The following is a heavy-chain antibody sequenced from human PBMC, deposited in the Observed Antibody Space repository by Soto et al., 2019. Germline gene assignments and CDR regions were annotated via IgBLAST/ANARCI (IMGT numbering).Heavy chain of an antibody. D-gene: IGHD6-6*01. V-gene: IGHV3-21*01. CDR2: ISSSSSYI. J-gene: IGHJ4*02. Sequence: EVQLVESGGGRVKPGGSLRLSCAASGFTFSSYSMNWVRQAPGKGLEFVSSISSSSSYIYYADSVKGRFTISRDNAKNSLYLQMNSLRAEDTAVYYCARTHSIYGPYISSSINGPHHYWGQGTLFTVSS. CDR3: ARTHSIYGPYISSSINGPHHY. CDR1: GFTFSSYS.